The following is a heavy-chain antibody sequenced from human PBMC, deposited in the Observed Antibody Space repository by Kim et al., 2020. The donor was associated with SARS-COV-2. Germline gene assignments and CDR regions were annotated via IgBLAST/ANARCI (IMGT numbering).Heavy chain of an antibody. V-gene: IGHV1-46*01. D-gene: IGHD6-19*01. CDR3: ARDPVAGSGWFDP. J-gene: IGHJ5*02. Sequence: YAQKCTGRGTMTRDTSTSTVYMELSSLRSEDTAVYYCARDPVAGSGWFDPWGQGTLVTVSS.